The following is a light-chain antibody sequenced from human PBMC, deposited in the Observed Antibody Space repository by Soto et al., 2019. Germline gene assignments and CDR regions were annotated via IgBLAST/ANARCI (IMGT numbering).Light chain of an antibody. V-gene: IGKV3-15*01. Sequence: EVVMTQSPATLSVSPGERATLSCRASQSVSSALVWYQQKPGQAPRLLIYGASTRATGITARFSGSGSGTEFTLTVSSLQSEDFAVYYCQQHNNWPLTFGGGTKVEIK. CDR1: QSVSSA. J-gene: IGKJ4*01. CDR3: QQHNNWPLT. CDR2: GAS.